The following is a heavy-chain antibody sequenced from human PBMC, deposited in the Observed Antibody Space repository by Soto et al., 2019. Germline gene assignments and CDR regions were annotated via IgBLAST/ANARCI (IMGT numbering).Heavy chain of an antibody. D-gene: IGHD1-26*01. V-gene: IGHV3-30*18. CDR2: VSYDGSNK. J-gene: IGHJ3*02. CDR1: GFTFSSYG. Sequence: VQLVESGGGVVQPGRSLRLSCAASGFTFSSYGMYWVRQAPGKGLEWVAFVSYDGSNKNYVDFVKGRFTISRDNSKNTMYLQMNSLRLEDTAVYYCAKEIRWELRAFDIWGQGTMVSVSS. CDR3: AKEIRWELRAFDI.